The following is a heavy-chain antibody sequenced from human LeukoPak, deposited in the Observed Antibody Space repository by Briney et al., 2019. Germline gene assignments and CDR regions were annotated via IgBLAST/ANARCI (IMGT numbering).Heavy chain of an antibody. V-gene: IGHV4-4*07. D-gene: IGHD3-22*01. CDR3: ARVQPESYYYDSSGSIDY. Sequence: SETLSLTCTVSGGSISSYYWNWIRQPAGKGLEWIGRIYTSGSTNYNPSLKSRVSMSVDTSKNQFSLKLSSVTAADTAVYYCARVQPESYYYDSSGSIDYWGQGTLVTVSS. CDR1: GGSISSYY. J-gene: IGHJ4*02. CDR2: IYTSGST.